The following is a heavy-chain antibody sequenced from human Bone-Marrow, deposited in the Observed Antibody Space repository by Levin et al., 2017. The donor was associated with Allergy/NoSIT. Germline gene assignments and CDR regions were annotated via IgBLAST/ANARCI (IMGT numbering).Heavy chain of an antibody. J-gene: IGHJ6*02. CDR2: TSDSGDST. CDR3: AKDLSAVPAANYYDAMDV. D-gene: IGHD2-2*01. CDR1: GFTFSNYA. V-gene: IGHV3-23*01. Sequence: PGGSLRLSCAASGFTFSNYAMNWVRQAPGKGLEWVSGTSDSGDSTYYADSVKGRFTISRDNPKNTLYLQVNSLRAEDPALYYCAKDLSAVPAANYYDAMDVWGRGTTVTVSS.